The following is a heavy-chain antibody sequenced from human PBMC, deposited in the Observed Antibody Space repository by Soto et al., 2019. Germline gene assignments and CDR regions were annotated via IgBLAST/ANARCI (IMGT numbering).Heavy chain of an antibody. CDR3: ARGQQQLVNYWYFDL. Sequence: SETLSLTCTVSGGSISSYYWSWILQPPGKGLEWIGYIYYSGSTNYNPSLKSRVTISVDTSKNQFSLKLSSVTAADTAVYYCARGQQQLVNYWYFDLWGRGTLVTVSS. D-gene: IGHD6-13*01. J-gene: IGHJ2*01. CDR2: IYYSGST. CDR1: GGSISSYY. V-gene: IGHV4-59*01.